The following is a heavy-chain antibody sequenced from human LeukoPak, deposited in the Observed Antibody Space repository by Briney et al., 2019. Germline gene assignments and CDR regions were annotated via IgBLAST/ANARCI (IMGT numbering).Heavy chain of an antibody. CDR3: ARDPRPYWYFDL. CDR2: ISAYNGNT. CDR1: GYTFTSYG. J-gene: IGHJ2*01. V-gene: IGHV1-18*01. Sequence: EASVKVSCKASGYTFTSYGISWVRQAPGQGLEWMGWISAYNGNTNYAQKLQGRVTMATDTSTSTAYMELRSLRSDDTAVYYCARDPRPYWYFDLWGRGTLVTVSS.